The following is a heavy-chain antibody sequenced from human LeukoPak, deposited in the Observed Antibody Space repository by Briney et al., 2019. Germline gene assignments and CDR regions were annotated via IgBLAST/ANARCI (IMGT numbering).Heavy chain of an antibody. Sequence: GGSLRLSCAAPGFTFSGSAMHWVRQASGKGLEWVGRIRSKANSYATAYAASVKGRFTISRDNAKNSLYLQMNSLRAEDTALYYCAKDIGRFPHALDIWGQGTMVTVSS. CDR3: AKDIGRFPHALDI. CDR2: IRSKANSYAT. J-gene: IGHJ3*02. CDR1: GFTFSGSA. V-gene: IGHV3-73*01. D-gene: IGHD5-12*01.